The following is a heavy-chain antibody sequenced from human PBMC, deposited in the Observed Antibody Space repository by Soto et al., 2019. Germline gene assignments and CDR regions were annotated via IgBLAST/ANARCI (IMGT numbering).Heavy chain of an antibody. D-gene: IGHD1-1*01. CDR1: GYTFTSYG. CDR2: ISAYNGNT. CDR3: ARDGTNASLHYYHYYGMDV. J-gene: IGHJ6*02. V-gene: IGHV1-18*01. Sequence: ASVKVSCKASGYTFTSYGISWVRQAPGQGLEWMGWISAYNGNTNYAQKLQGIVTMTTDTSTSTAYMELRSLRSDDTAVYYCARDGTNASLHYYHYYGMDVWGQGTTVTVSS.